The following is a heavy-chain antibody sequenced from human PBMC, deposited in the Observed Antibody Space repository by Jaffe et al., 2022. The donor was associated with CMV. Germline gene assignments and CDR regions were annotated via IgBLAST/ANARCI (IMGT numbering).Heavy chain of an antibody. CDR1: GFTFSSYA. V-gene: IGHV3-23*04. D-gene: IGHD5-12*01. CDR2: ISGSGGST. CDR3: AKEPRSGYDLADAFDI. Sequence: EVQLVESGGGLVQPGGSLRLSCAASGFTFSSYAMSWVRQAPGKGLEWVSAISGSGGSTYYADSVKGRFTISRDNSKNTLYLQMNSLRAEDTAVYYCAKEPRSGYDLADAFDIWGQGTMVTVSS. J-gene: IGHJ3*02.